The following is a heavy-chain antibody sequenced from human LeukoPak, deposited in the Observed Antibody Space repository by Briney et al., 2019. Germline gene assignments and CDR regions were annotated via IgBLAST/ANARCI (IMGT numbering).Heavy chain of an antibody. D-gene: IGHD5-12*01. Sequence: SETLSLTCTVSGGSISSSSYYWGWIRQPPGKGLEWIGYIYYSGSTNYNPSLKSRVTISVDTSKNQFSLKLSSVTAADTAMYYCARVSGYDWESFYDYWGQGSLVTVSS. J-gene: IGHJ4*02. CDR3: ARVSGYDWESFYDY. CDR1: GGSISSSSYY. V-gene: IGHV4-61*05. CDR2: IYYSGST.